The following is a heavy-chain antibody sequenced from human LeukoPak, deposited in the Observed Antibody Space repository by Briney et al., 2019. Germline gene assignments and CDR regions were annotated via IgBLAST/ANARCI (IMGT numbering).Heavy chain of an antibody. Sequence: PGGSLRLSCAASGFTFSNFWMNWGRQAPGKGLEWVASIKGDGSEKHHVDSVMGRFTTSRDNAKNTLCLQMNSLRAEDTAVYYCARDTMRGGDFDSWGQGTLVTVSS. J-gene: IGHJ4*02. CDR2: IKGDGSEK. V-gene: IGHV3-7*01. D-gene: IGHD2-2*01. CDR3: ARDTMRGGDFDS. CDR1: GFTFSNFW.